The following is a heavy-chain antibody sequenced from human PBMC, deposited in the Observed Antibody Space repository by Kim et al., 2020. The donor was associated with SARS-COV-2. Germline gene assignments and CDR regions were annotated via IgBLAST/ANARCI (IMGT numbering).Heavy chain of an antibody. CDR2: ISWNSGSI. D-gene: IGHD3-16*02. V-gene: IGHV3-9*01. CDR1: GFTFDDYA. CDR3: AKAAYYDYIWGSYRYEYYYYYGMDV. Sequence: GGSLRLSCAASGFTFDDYAMHWVRQAPGKGLEWVSGISWNSGSIGYADSVKGRFTISRDNAKNSLYLQMNSLRAEDTALYYCAKAAYYDYIWGSYRYEYYYYYGMDVWGQGTTVTVSS. J-gene: IGHJ6*02.